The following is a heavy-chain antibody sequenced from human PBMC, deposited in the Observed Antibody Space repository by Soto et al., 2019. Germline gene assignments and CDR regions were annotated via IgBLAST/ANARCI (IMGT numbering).Heavy chain of an antibody. CDR1: GFTFRSYA. V-gene: IGHV3-23*01. CDR2: ISGSGGST. D-gene: IGHD2-21*02. Sequence: GGSLILSCAASGFTFRSYAMSWVRQAPGKGLEWVSAISGSGGSTYYADSVKGRFTISRDNSKNTLYLQMNSLRAEDTAVYYCAKSGVAYCGGDCYSDYFYYGMDVWGQGTTVTVSS. CDR3: AKSGVAYCGGDCYSDYFYYGMDV. J-gene: IGHJ6*02.